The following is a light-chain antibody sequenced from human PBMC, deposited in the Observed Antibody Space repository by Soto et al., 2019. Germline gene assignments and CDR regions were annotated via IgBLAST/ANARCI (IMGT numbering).Light chain of an antibody. J-gene: IGKJ5*01. CDR3: XQYGSSPIT. CDR2: GAS. V-gene: IGKV3-20*01. Sequence: EIVLTQSPGTLSLSPGERATLSCRASQSVSSSYLAWYQQKPGQAPRLLIYGASSRATGIPDRFSGSGSGTDFTLTISRXEPXXXXXXXXXQYGSSPITFGQGTRLEIK. CDR1: QSVSSSY.